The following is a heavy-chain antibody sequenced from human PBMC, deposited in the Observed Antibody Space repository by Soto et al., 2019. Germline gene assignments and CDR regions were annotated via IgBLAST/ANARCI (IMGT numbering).Heavy chain of an antibody. Sequence: QVQLVQSGAEVKKPGASVKVSCKASGYTFTSYGISWVRQAPGQGLEWMGWISAYNGNTNYAQKLQGRVTMTTDTSTSTADMELRSLRSDDTAVYYCARDRVLVRNWNYGEGDYYYGMDVWGQGTTVTVSS. J-gene: IGHJ6*02. V-gene: IGHV1-18*01. CDR3: ARDRVLVRNWNYGEGDYYYGMDV. CDR2: ISAYNGNT. CDR1: GYTFTSYG. D-gene: IGHD1-7*01.